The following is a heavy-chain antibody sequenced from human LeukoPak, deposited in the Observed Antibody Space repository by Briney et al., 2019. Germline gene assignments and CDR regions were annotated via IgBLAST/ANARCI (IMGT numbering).Heavy chain of an antibody. Sequence: GGSLRLSCAASGFTFSSYAMHWVRQAPGKGLEWVSGISGSGSSTYYADSVKGRFTLSRDYPKNTLYLQMNSLRAEDTAVYFCAKYSGSYYYPPNWDSWGQGTLVTVSS. CDR2: ISGSGSST. CDR3: AKYSGSYYYPPNWDS. CDR1: GFTFSSYA. V-gene: IGHV3-23*01. D-gene: IGHD1-26*01. J-gene: IGHJ4*02.